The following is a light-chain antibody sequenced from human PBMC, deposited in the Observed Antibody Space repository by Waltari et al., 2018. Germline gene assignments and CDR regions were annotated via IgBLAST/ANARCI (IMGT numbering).Light chain of an antibody. CDR1: SSTVGGYDY. CDR2: DVT. V-gene: IGLV2-14*03. CDR3: SSYTSSSTWV. J-gene: IGLJ3*02. Sequence: QSALTQPASVSASPGQSIAISCTGTSSTVGGYDYVSWYQHHPGKAPKLIIYDVTKRPSGVSDRFSGSKSGNTASLTISGLQAEDEADFYCSSYTSSSTWVFGGGTKLTVL.